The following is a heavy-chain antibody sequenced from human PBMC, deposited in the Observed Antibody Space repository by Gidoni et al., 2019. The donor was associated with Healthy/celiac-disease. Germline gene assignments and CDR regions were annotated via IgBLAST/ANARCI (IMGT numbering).Heavy chain of an antibody. J-gene: IGHJ6*02. Sequence: YGGSNKYYADSVKGRFTISRDNSKNTLYLQMNSLRAEDTAVYYCAAQPVFITMVRGVYWYYGMDVWGQGTTVTVSS. CDR3: AAQPVFITMVRGVYWYYGMDV. CDR2: YGGSNK. D-gene: IGHD3-10*01. V-gene: IGHV3-30*01.